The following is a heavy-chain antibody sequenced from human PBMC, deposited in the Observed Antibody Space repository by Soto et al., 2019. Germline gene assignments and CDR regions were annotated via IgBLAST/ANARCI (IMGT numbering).Heavy chain of an antibody. Sequence: AAVKVSSKASGYTFTSHGISWVRQAPGQGLEWMGWISAYNGNTNYAQKFQGRVTITADEYTSTAYMELSSLRSEDTAVYYCASYRRIEYYDFWSGYPIDYYYGMDVWGQGTTVTVSS. D-gene: IGHD3-3*01. CDR1: GYTFTSHG. CDR2: ISAYNGNT. V-gene: IGHV1-18*04. CDR3: ASYRRIEYYDFWSGYPIDYYYGMDV. J-gene: IGHJ6*02.